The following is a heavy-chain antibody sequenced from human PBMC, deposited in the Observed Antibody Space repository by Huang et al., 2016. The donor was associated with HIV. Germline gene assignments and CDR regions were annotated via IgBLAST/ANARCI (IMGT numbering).Heavy chain of an antibody. J-gene: IGHJ3*02. CDR2: RAYDGSNK. Sequence: QVQLVESGGGVVQPGRSLRLSCAAFGFTFSSYTMHWVRQAPGKGLGWVAVRAYDGSNKYYADSWKGRFTISRDKSKNTLYLQMNSLRVEDMAVYYCARELATAFDAFDIWGQGTMVTVSS. V-gene: IGHV3-30-3*01. CDR1: GFTFSSYT. D-gene: IGHD5-18*01. CDR3: ARELATAFDAFDI.